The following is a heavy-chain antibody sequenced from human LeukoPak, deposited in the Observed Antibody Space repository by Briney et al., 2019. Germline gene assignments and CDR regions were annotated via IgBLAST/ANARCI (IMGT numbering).Heavy chain of an antibody. V-gene: IGHV3-66*01. CDR3: ARSGFGVLYYYGMDV. Sequence: GGSLRLSCAASGYTVSSNYMSWVRQAPGKGLEWVSIIYGADSTYYADSVKGRFTISRDNSKNTLYLQMNSLRAEDTAVYYCARSGFGVLYYYGMDVWGQGTTVTVSS. CDR2: IYGADST. CDR1: GYTVSSNY. D-gene: IGHD3-10*01. J-gene: IGHJ6*02.